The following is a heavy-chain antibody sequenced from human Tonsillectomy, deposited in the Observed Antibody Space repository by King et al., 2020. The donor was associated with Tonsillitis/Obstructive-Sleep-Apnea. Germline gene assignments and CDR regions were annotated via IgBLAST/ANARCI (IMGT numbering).Heavy chain of an antibody. V-gene: IGHV1-69*01. D-gene: IGHD3-22*01. CDR3: AGNYYDGTGYYGWYFDY. J-gene: IGHJ4*02. Sequence: QVQLVQSGAEVKKPGSSVTVSCKASGGTFSTYAITWVRQAPGQGLEWMGGIIPIFDTANYAQKFQGRVTITADESTSTAYMELSSLRSEDTAVYYCAGNYYDGTGYYGWYFDYWGQGTLVTVSS. CDR2: IIPIFDTA. CDR1: GGTFSTYA.